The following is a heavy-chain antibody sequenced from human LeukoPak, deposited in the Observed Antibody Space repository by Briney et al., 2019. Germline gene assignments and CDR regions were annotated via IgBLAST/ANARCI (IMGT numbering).Heavy chain of an antibody. CDR3: ARDPHYCSGGSCYLYDY. J-gene: IGHJ4*02. CDR1: GYTFTGYY. D-gene: IGHD2-15*01. Sequence: GASVKVSCKASGYTFTGYYMHWVRQAPGQGLEWMGWINPNSGGTNYAQKFQGRVTMTRDTSISTAYMELSRLRSDDTAVYYCARDPHYCSGGSCYLYDYWGQGTLVTVSS. CDR2: INPNSGGT. V-gene: IGHV1-2*02.